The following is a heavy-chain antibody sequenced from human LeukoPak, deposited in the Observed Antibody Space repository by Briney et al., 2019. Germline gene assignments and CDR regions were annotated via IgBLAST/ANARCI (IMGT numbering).Heavy chain of an antibody. D-gene: IGHD3-16*01. J-gene: IGHJ6*02. CDR3: ARDPPEAVTYAYDYHCMDV. CDR2: ISYDGSNK. Sequence: GGSLRLSCAASGFTFSSYAMHWVRQAPGKGLEWVAGISYDGSNKYYADSVKGRFTISRDNSKNTLYLQMNSLRAEDTAVYYCARDPPEAVTYAYDYHCMDVWGQGTTVTVSS. CDR1: GFTFSSYA. V-gene: IGHV3-30-3*01.